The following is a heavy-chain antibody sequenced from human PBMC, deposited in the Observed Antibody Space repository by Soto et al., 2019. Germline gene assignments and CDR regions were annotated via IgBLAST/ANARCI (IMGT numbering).Heavy chain of an antibody. Sequence: EVQLVESGGGLVQPGGSLKLSCAASGFTFSGSAMHWVRQASGKGLEWVGRIRSKANSYATAYAASVKGRFTISRDDSKNTAYLQMNSLKTEDTAVYYCTRRKSIAAAVTGYYYMDVWGKGTTVTVSS. CDR1: GFTFSGSA. CDR2: IRSKANSYAT. D-gene: IGHD6-13*01. J-gene: IGHJ6*03. CDR3: TRRKSIAAAVTGYYYMDV. V-gene: IGHV3-73*01.